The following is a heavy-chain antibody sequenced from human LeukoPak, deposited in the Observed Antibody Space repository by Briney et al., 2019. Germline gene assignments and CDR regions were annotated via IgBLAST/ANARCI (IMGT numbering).Heavy chain of an antibody. CDR3: ARDSTTVTTFDY. D-gene: IGHD4-11*01. V-gene: IGHV1-69*13. Sequence: PVKVSCKASGGTFSSYAISWVRQAPGQGLEWMGGIIPIFGTANYAQKFQGRVTITADESTSTAYMELSSLRSEDTAVYYCARDSTTVTTFDYWGQGTLVTVSS. CDR1: GGTFSSYA. CDR2: IIPIFGTA. J-gene: IGHJ4*02.